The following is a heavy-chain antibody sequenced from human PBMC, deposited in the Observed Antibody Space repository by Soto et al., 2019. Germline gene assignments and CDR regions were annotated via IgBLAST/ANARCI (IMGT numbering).Heavy chain of an antibody. J-gene: IGHJ5*02. D-gene: IGHD2-21*02. V-gene: IGHV5-51*01. Sequence: PGESLKISCTGAGYSFTIYWIGLVLQMPGKGLEWMGIIYPCDSDTRYSPSFQGQVTISADKSISTAYLQWSSLKASDTAMYYCARHGGGNSGPYNWFDPWGQGTLVTVSS. CDR3: ARHGGGNSGPYNWFDP. CDR2: IYPCDSDT. CDR1: GYSFTIYW.